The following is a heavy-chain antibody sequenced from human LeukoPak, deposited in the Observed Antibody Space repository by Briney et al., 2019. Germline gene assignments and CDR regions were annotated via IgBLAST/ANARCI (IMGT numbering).Heavy chain of an antibody. Sequence: GGSLRLSCAASGFSVSNNYMSWVRQAPGKGLEFVSVIYSDGSTYYADSVKGRFTISRDNSKNTLYLQMTSLGAEDTAVYYCAQARSSSGYGPLGLYWGQGTLVTVSS. J-gene: IGHJ4*02. CDR3: AQARSSSGYGPLGLY. CDR1: GFSVSNNY. CDR2: IYSDGST. V-gene: IGHV3-53*01. D-gene: IGHD5-12*01.